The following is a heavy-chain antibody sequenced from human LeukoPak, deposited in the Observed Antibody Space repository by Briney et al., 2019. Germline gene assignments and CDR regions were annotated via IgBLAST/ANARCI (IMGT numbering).Heavy chain of an antibody. CDR1: GFTFDDYA. Sequence: PGGSLRLSCAASGFTFDDYAMHWVRQAPGKGLEWVSGISWNSGSIGYADSVKGRFTISRDNAKNSLYLQMNSLRAEDTALYYCAKESVVVVAATFSDYYYGMDVWGQGTTVTVSS. D-gene: IGHD2-15*01. CDR3: AKESVVVVAATFSDYYYGMDV. J-gene: IGHJ6*02. CDR2: ISWNSGSI. V-gene: IGHV3-9*01.